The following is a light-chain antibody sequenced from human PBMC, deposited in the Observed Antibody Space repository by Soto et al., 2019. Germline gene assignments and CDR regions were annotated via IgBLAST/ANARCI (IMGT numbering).Light chain of an antibody. J-gene: IGKJ2*01. V-gene: IGKV3-20*01. CDR2: GAS. CDR1: QTITSNF. Sequence: EIVLTQSPGTLSLSPGERATLSCRASQTITSNFLAWYQQKPGQAPRLLIYGASTRTAGTPDRFSGSGSGTDSALTLTIMKPEDFAVYFCQQYGRSTPMFIFGQGTKLGVK. CDR3: QQYGRSTPMFI.